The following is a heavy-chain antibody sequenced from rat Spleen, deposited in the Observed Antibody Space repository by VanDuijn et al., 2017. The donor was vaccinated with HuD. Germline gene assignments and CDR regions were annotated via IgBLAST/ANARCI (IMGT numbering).Heavy chain of an antibody. J-gene: IGHJ2*01. V-gene: IGHV4-2*01. D-gene: IGHD1-9*01. CDR3: VRHGYNSYFDY. Sequence: EVKLVESGGGLVQPGRSLKLSCAASGFNFNDYWMGWVRQAPGKGLEWIGEVNKDSSTIKFIPSLKDKFTISRDNAQNTLYLQMNKLGSEDTAIYYCVRHGYNSYFDYWGQGVMVTVSS. CDR2: VNKDSSTI. CDR1: GFNFNDYW.